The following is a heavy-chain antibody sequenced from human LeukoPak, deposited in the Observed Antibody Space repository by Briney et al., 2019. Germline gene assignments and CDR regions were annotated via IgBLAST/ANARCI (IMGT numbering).Heavy chain of an antibody. CDR2: VSTGSNYI. J-gene: IGHJ4*02. Sequence: GGSLRLSCTASGFTFSSYSLNWVRQAPGKGLEWVSSVSTGSNYIYYADSVKGRFTISRDNDKNSLHLQMNSLRAEDTAVYYCARAGRRAAAETLDYWGQGTLVTVSS. CDR1: GFTFSSYS. D-gene: IGHD6-13*01. CDR3: ARAGRRAAAETLDY. V-gene: IGHV3-21*01.